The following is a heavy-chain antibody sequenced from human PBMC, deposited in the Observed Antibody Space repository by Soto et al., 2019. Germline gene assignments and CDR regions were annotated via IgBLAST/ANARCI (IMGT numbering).Heavy chain of an antibody. D-gene: IGHD5-18*01. CDR3: ARDGGGGYSLPRPFDY. V-gene: IGHV4-59*01. Sequence: PSDTLSLTCTVAGASISSYYWSWIRQPPGKGLEWIGYIYYSGSTNYNPSLKSRVTISADTSKNQLSLKLSSVTAADTAVYYCARDGGGGYSLPRPFDYWGQGTLVTVSS. CDR1: GASISSYY. J-gene: IGHJ4*02. CDR2: IYYSGST.